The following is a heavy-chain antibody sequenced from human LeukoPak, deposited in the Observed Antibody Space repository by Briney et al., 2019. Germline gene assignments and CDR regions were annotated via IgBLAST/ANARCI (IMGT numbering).Heavy chain of an antibody. J-gene: IGHJ4*02. V-gene: IGHV4-4*02. CDR2: IYHAGST. CDR1: GASISSSNW. CDR3: ARAAAVTGQFEF. D-gene: IGHD6-19*01. Sequence: PSETLSLTCTVSGASISSSNWWTWVRQPPGEALEWIGEIYHAGSTKYNPSLKSRLTISVDKSNNSFFLSLTSVTAADTAFYYCARAAAVTGQFEFWGQGTLVTVSS.